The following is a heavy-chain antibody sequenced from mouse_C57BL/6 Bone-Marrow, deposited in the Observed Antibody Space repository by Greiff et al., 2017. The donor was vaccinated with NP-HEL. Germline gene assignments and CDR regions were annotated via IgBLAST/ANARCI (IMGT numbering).Heavy chain of an antibody. V-gene: IGHV2-6-1*01. CDR1: GFSLTSYG. J-gene: IGHJ4*01. CDR3: AGQEPVRQRRLKKHYYAMDY. CDR2: IWRDGST. D-gene: IGHD3-2*02. Sequence: VKLVESGPGLVAPSQSLSITCTVSGFSLTSYGVHWVRQPPGQGLEWLVVIWRDGSTTYNSALKSRMSISKDNSKSHVFLKMNSLQTDDTAMYYCAGQEPVRQRRLKKHYYAMDYWGQGTSVTVSS.